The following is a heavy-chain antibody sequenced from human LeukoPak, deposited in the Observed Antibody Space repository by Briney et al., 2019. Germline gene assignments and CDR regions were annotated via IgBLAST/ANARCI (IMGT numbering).Heavy chain of an antibody. D-gene: IGHD3-22*01. CDR1: GYTFTSYG. V-gene: IGHV1-18*01. Sequence: ASVKVSCKASGYTFTSYGISWVRQAPGQGLEWMGWISAYNGNTNYAQKLQGRVTMTTDTSTSTAYMELRSLRSDDTAVYYCAGPTAGYDSSGYDAFDIWGQGTMVTVSS. CDR2: ISAYNGNT. CDR3: AGPTAGYDSSGYDAFDI. J-gene: IGHJ3*02.